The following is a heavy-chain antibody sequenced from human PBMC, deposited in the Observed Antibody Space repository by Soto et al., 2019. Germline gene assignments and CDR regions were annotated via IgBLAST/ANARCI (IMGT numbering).Heavy chain of an antibody. CDR1: GFTVSSNY. Sequence: EVQLVESGGGLVQPGGSLRLSCVASGFTVSSNYMRWVRQAPGKGLEWVSVTYSGGSTYYADSVKGRFTISRDNSKDTRYLQMNSLRAEDTAVYYGARGGGSDAFDIWGQGTMVTVSS. D-gene: IGHD2-15*01. V-gene: IGHV3-66*01. CDR2: TYSGGST. CDR3: ARGGGSDAFDI. J-gene: IGHJ3*02.